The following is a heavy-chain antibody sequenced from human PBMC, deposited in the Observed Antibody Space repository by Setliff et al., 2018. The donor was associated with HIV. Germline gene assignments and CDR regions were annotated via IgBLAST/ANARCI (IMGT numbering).Heavy chain of an antibody. Sequence: PSETLSLTCTVSGDSVSTRNPFWGWIRQPPGKGLEWIGSFSYNGGRRYTPSLKSRVTISADMSKNQFSLNLNSVTAADTAVYYCVKHVDSDFSGDPDWFDPWGQGIPVTVSS. J-gene: IGHJ5*02. CDR3: VKHVDSDFSGDPDWFDP. V-gene: IGHV4-39*01. CDR2: FSYNGGR. CDR1: GDSVSTRNPF. D-gene: IGHD2-15*01.